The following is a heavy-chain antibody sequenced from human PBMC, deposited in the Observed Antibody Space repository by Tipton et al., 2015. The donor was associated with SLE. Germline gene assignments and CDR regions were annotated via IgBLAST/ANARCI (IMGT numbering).Heavy chain of an antibody. CDR3: ARGEGYKGFYFIDV. D-gene: IGHD5-24*01. V-gene: IGHV4-31*11. Sequence: TLSLTCAVSGASVTTSYWSWIRQYPGKGLEWIGYIYYRGTTHYNPSLESRASISVDTSRNQFSLNLTSVTAADTAVFYCARGEGYKGFYFIDVWGRGTKVTVPS. CDR1: GASVTTSY. J-gene: IGHJ6*04. CDR2: IYYRGTT.